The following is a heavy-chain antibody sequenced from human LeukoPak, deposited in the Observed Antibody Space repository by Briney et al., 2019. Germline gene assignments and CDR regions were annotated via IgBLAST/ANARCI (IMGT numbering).Heavy chain of an antibody. CDR3: ARGSTYYDFWSGYHFDY. Sequence: SETLSLTCAVYGGSFSGYYWNWLRQPPGKGLEWIGEINHSGRTNYNPSLKSRVTISVDTSKNQFSLKLSSVTAADTAVYYCARGSTYYDFWSGYHFDYWGQGTLVTVSS. CDR2: INHSGRT. CDR1: GGSFSGYY. V-gene: IGHV4-34*01. J-gene: IGHJ4*02. D-gene: IGHD3-3*01.